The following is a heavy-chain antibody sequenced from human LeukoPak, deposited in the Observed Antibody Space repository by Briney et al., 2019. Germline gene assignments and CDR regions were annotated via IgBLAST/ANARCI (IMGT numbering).Heavy chain of an antibody. V-gene: IGHV3-23*01. Sequence: GGSLRLSCAASGFTFSNYGMNWVRQAPGKGLEWVSALSSSGGSTYYADSVKGRFTISRDNSKNTLYLQMNSLRAEDTAVYYCAKDLYGDYENIVDYWGQGTLVTVSS. J-gene: IGHJ4*02. CDR2: LSSSGGST. CDR1: GFTFSNYG. CDR3: AKDLYGDYENIVDY. D-gene: IGHD4-17*01.